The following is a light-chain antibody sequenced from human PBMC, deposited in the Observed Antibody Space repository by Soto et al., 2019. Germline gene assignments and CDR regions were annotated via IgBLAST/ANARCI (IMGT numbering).Light chain of an antibody. CDR3: QQYDSGLT. Sequence: DIQMTQSPSSLSASVGDRVTITCQASQDISNYLNWYQQKPGKAPKLLIYDASNLETGVPSRFSGSGSGTDFTFTISSLQPEVIATYYCQQYDSGLTFGGGTKVEIK. CDR2: DAS. J-gene: IGKJ4*01. V-gene: IGKV1-33*01. CDR1: QDISNY.